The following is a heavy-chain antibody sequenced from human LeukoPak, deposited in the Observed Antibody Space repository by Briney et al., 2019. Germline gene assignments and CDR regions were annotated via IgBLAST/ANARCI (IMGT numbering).Heavy chain of an antibody. CDR1: GFTVSSNY. CDR2: IYSGGST. CDR3: ARGYSSSWYYFDY. J-gene: IGHJ4*02. V-gene: IGHV3-66*01. D-gene: IGHD6-13*01. Sequence: GGSLRLSCSASGFTVSSNYMSCVRPAPGKGLEWGSVIYSGGSTYYADSVKGRFTISRDNSKNSLYLQMNSLRAEDTAVYYCARGYSSSWYYFDYWGQGTLVTVSS.